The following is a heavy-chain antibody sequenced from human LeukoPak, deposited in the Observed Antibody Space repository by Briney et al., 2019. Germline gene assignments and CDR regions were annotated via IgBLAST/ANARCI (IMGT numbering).Heavy chain of an antibody. Sequence: PSETLSLTCAVYVGSFSGYYWSWIRQPPGKGLECIGEINHSGRTNYNPYLKSRVTISVDTSKNQFYLKLSSVTAADTAVYYCARVKLQYDYIWGSYRYFDYWGQGTLVTVSS. CDR2: INHSGRT. V-gene: IGHV4-34*01. J-gene: IGHJ4*02. D-gene: IGHD3-16*02. CDR3: ARVKLQYDYIWGSYRYFDY. CDR1: VGSFSGYY.